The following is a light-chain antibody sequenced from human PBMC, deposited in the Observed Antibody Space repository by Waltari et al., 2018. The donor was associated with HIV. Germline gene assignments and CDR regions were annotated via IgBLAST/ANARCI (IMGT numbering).Light chain of an antibody. CDR1: SNDIRTYTF. CDR2: DVT. CDR3: VSYTEKDTFLL. V-gene: IGLV2-8*01. Sequence: QSALPQPPSASGSPGQSVAIPCTLSSNDIRTYTFVSWYQHHPGKAPKLLIDDVTRRPPGIPDPFSGTQSGYTASLTVSDLQVEDEADYYCVSYTEKDTFLLFGGGTKLAV. J-gene: IGLJ2*01.